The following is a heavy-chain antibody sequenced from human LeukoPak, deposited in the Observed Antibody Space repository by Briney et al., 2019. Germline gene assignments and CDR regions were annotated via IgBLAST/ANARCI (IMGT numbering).Heavy chain of an antibody. V-gene: IGHV1-46*01. CDR3: ARGSHDSSGHSSKAYSFDY. Sequence: ASVKVSCKASGYTFTSYYMHWVRQAPGQGLEWMGVINPSDETTTYAQKFQGRVTMTRDTSTSTVYMELSSLTSEDTAVYYCARGSHDSSGHSSKAYSFDYWGQGTLVTVSS. J-gene: IGHJ4*02. CDR2: INPSDETT. D-gene: IGHD3-22*01. CDR1: GYTFTSYY.